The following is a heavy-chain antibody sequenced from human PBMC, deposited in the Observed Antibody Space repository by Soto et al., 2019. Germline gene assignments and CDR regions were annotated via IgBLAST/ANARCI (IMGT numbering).Heavy chain of an antibody. CDR3: AKRNGSGQRGNWFDP. D-gene: IGHD3-10*01. CDR1: GFPLSSYA. Sequence: EVQVLESGGGLVQPGGSLRLSCAASGFPLSSYAMTWVRQAPGKGLEWVSGISGSGSNTYYRDSVKGRFTISRDSSKNTVYLQMNNLRVEDTAVYYCAKRNGSGQRGNWFDPWGQGTLVTVSS. J-gene: IGHJ5*02. V-gene: IGHV3-23*01. CDR2: ISGSGSNT.